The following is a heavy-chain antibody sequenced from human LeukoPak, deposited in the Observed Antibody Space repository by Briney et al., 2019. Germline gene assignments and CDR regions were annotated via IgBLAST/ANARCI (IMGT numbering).Heavy chain of an antibody. Sequence: PGGSLRLSCAASGFTFSSYSMNWVRQAPGKGLEWVSSISSSSSYIYYADSVKGRFTISRDNAKNSLYLQMNSLRAEDTAVYYCAKDLRNSGYYNDWGQGTLVTVSS. J-gene: IGHJ4*02. CDR1: GFTFSSYS. CDR2: ISSSSSYI. V-gene: IGHV3-21*04. D-gene: IGHD3-9*01. CDR3: AKDLRNSGYYND.